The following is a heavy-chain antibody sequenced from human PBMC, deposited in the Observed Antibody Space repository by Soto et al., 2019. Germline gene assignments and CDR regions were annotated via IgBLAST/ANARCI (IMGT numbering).Heavy chain of an antibody. Sequence: GGSLRFSCAASGFTFSSYGMHWVRQAPGKGLEWVAVISYDGSNKYYADSVKGRFTISRDNSNNTLYLQMNSLRAEDTAVYYCAKDSGSYFSADHYFDYWGQGTLVTVSS. V-gene: IGHV3-30*18. CDR2: ISYDGSNK. CDR3: AKDSGSYFSADHYFDY. CDR1: GFTFSSYG. J-gene: IGHJ4*02. D-gene: IGHD3-10*01.